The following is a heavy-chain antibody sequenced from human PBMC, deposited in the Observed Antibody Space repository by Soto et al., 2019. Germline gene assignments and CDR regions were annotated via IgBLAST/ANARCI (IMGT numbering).Heavy chain of an antibody. V-gene: IGHV1-8*01. J-gene: IGHJ5*02. CDR1: GFTFITYD. CDR2: MNPNNGNA. CDR3: ARRKERSGPYHLDL. Sequence: ASVKVSCKASGFTFITYDFSWVRQAAGQGLEWMGWMNPNNGNAGFAQKFRGRINMTRNTSISTAYLELSSLRSDDSAVYFCARRKERSGPYHLDLCGPGTQVTVSS. D-gene: IGHD2-2*01.